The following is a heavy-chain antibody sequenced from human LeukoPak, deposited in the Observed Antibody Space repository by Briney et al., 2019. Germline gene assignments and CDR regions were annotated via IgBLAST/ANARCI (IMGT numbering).Heavy chain of an antibody. CDR1: GASISSYY. V-gene: IGHV4-4*07. CDR2: IYTSGST. D-gene: IGHD1-26*01. CDR3: ARGGSYLSAFDI. J-gene: IGHJ3*02. Sequence: SETLSLTCTVSGASISSYYWSWIRQPAGKGLEWIGRIYTSGSTNYNPSLKSRVTMSVDTSKNQFSLKLSSVTAADTAVYYCARGGSYLSAFDIWGQGTMVTVSS.